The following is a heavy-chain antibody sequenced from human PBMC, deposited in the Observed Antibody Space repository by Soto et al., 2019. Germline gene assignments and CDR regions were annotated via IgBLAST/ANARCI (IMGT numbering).Heavy chain of an antibody. D-gene: IGHD3-16*01. J-gene: IGHJ4*02. Sequence: QVQLQQWGAGLLKPSETQSLTCAVYGGSFSGYYWSWIRQPPGKGLEWIGEINHSGSTNYNPSLKSRVTISVDTSKNQFSLKLSSVTAADTAVYYCARAWGGVPDYWGQGTLVTVSS. CDR3: ARAWGGVPDY. V-gene: IGHV4-34*01. CDR2: INHSGST. CDR1: GGSFSGYY.